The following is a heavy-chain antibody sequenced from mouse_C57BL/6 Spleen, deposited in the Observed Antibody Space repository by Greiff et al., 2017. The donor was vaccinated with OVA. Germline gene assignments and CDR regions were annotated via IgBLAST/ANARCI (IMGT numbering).Heavy chain of an antibody. V-gene: IGHV5-17*01. CDR2: ISSGSSTI. D-gene: IGHD2-5*01. CDR1: GFTFSDYG. Sequence: EVKLVESGGGLVKPGGSLKLSCAASGFTFSDYGMHWVRQAPEKGLEWVAYISSGSSTIYYADTVKGRFTISRDNAKNTLFLQMTSLRSEDTAMYYCARTGSNYEGAMDYWGQGTSVTVSS. CDR3: ARTGSNYEGAMDY. J-gene: IGHJ4*01.